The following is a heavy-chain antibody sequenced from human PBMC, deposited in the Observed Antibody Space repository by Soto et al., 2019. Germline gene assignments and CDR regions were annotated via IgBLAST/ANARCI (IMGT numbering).Heavy chain of an antibody. V-gene: IGHV3-23*01. J-gene: IGHJ1*01. D-gene: IGHD2-15*01. CDR1: GFTFSSYA. Sequence: GGSLRLSCAASGFTFSSYAMSWVRQAPGKGLEWVSAISGSGGSTYYADSVKGRFTISRDNSKNTLYLQMNSLRAEDTAVYYCAKDTKKGYCSGGSCYDLRAEYFQHWGQGTLVTVS. CDR2: ISGSGGST. CDR3: AKDTKKGYCSGGSCYDLRAEYFQH.